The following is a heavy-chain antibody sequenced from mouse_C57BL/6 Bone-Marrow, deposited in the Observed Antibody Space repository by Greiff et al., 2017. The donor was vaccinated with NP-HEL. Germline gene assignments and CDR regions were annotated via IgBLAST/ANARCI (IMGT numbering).Heavy chain of an antibody. D-gene: IGHD5-1*01. CDR3: AKSPPEYLYAMDY. Sequence: QVQLQQSGPGLVQPSQSLSITCTVSGFSLTSYGVHWVRQSPGKGLEWLGVIWRGGSTDYNAAFMSRLSITKDNSKSQVFFKMNSLQADDTAIYYCAKSPPEYLYAMDYWGQGTSVTVSS. CDR2: IWRGGST. J-gene: IGHJ4*01. CDR1: GFSLTSYG. V-gene: IGHV2-5*01.